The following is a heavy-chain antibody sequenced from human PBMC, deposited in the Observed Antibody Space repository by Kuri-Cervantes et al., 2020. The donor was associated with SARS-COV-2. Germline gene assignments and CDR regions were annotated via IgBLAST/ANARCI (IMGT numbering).Heavy chain of an antibody. J-gene: IGHJ6*02. CDR1: GFTFSSYS. V-gene: IGHV3-48*04. CDR2: ISSSGSTI. CDR3: ARDGGYSYGFDYYYGMDV. D-gene: IGHD5-18*01. Sequence: GASLKISCAASGFTFSSYSMNWVRQAPGKGLEWVSSISSSGSTIYYADSVKGRFTISRDNAKNSLYLQMNSLRAEDTAVYYCARDGGYSYGFDYYYGMDVWGQGTTVTVAS.